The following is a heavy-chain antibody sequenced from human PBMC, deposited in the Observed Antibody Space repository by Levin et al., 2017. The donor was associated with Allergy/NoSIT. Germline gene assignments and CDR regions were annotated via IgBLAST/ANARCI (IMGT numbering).Heavy chain of an antibody. V-gene: IGHV3-48*02. Sequence: LGESLKISCAASGFSFNTYSMNWVRQAPGKGLEWVSYISSSSSTIYYVDSVKGRFTISRDNAKNSLSLQMNSLRDDDTAIYYCARAPSTGWYDDAFDLWGQGTVVTVSS. CDR1: GFSFNTYS. J-gene: IGHJ3*01. CDR3: ARAPSTGWYDDAFDL. CDR2: ISSSSSTI. D-gene: IGHD6-19*01.